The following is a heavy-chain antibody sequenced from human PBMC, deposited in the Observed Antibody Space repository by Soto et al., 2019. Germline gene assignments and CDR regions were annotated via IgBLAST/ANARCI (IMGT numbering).Heavy chain of an antibody. CDR1: GGSISSGGYS. Sequence: SETLSLTCAVSGGSISSGGYSWIWIRQPPGKSLEWIGYIYHNGSTYYNTSLKNQVTISVDRSKNQFSLKLSSVTAADTAVYYCARVPDRWGQGTLVTVSS. V-gene: IGHV4-30-2*01. CDR3: ARVPDR. J-gene: IGHJ5*02. D-gene: IGHD2-2*01. CDR2: IYHNGST.